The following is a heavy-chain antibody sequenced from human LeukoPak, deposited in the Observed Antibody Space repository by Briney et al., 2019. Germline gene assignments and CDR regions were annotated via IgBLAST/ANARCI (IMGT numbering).Heavy chain of an antibody. J-gene: IGHJ5*02. CDR2: INHSGST. CDR1: GYSISSGYY. V-gene: IGHV4-38-2*02. Sequence: PSETLSLTCTVSGYSISSGYYWGWIRQPPGKGLEWIGEINHSGSTNYNPSLKSRVTISVDTSKNQFSLKLSSVTAADTAVYYCARHEEGSNYGGNVVWFDPWGQGTLVTVSS. CDR3: ARHEEGSNYGGNVVWFDP. D-gene: IGHD4-23*01.